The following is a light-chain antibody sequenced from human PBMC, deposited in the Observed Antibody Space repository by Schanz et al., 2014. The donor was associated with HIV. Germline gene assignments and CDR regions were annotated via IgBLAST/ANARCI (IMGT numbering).Light chain of an antibody. CDR3: CSYAGSYTLYV. Sequence: SYELTQPPSVSVAPGKTASITCGGNNVGIKSVHWYQQKPGQAPMMVISYDTDRPSGIPERFSGSNSGHTATLTISGLQAEDEADYYCCSYAGSYTLYVFGTGTKLTVL. CDR1: NVGIKS. V-gene: IGLV3-21*01. J-gene: IGLJ1*01. CDR2: YDT.